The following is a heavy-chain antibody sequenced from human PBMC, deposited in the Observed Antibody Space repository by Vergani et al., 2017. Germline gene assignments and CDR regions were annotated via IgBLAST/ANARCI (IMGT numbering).Heavy chain of an antibody. CDR3: AREGPYYYGSGSYGY. J-gene: IGHJ4*02. CDR1: GGSFNTYY. CDR2: IYSTGST. D-gene: IGHD3-10*01. Sequence: QVQLEESGPGLVKPSETLSLTCTVSGGSFNTYYWSWIRQSPGKGLEWIGYIYSTGSTNYNPSLNSRVTMSVDTSKNQFSLKLRSVTAADTAVYFCAREGPYYYGSGSYGYWGQGTLVTVSS. V-gene: IGHV4-59*13.